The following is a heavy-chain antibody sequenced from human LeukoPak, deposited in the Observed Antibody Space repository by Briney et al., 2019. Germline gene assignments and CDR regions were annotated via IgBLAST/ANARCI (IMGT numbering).Heavy chain of an antibody. CDR3: ARGYYDSSGYYYFDY. V-gene: IGHV4-61*02. CDR1: GGSIHSGSYY. Sequence: PSETLSLTCTVSGGSIHSGSYYWSWIRQPAGKGLEWIGRIYTSGSTNYNPSLKSRVTMSVDTSKNQFSLKLSSVTAADTAVYYCARGYYDSSGYYYFDYWGQGTLVTVSS. CDR2: IYTSGST. J-gene: IGHJ4*02. D-gene: IGHD3-22*01.